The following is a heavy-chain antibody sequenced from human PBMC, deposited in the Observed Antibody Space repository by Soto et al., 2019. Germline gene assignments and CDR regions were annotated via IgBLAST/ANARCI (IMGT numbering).Heavy chain of an antibody. Sequence: QVQLVESGGGVVQPGRSLRLSCAASGFTFSSHAMHWVRQAPGKGLEWVTVVSNDGSHKYYTDSVKGRFSISRDNSKSTLYMQMHNLGTDDTAVYYCAKGGGAGSVDYWGLGALVTVSS. D-gene: IGHD6-13*01. V-gene: IGHV3-30*18. CDR3: AKGGGAGSVDY. J-gene: IGHJ4*02. CDR1: GFTFSSHA. CDR2: VSNDGSHK.